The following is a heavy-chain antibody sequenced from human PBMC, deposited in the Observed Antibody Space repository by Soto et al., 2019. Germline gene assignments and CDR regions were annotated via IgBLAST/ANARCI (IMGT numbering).Heavy chain of an antibody. CDR1: GGSLSNFG. D-gene: IGHD3-22*01. CDR3: ARGDATKIVVTTYYAMDV. CDR2: IIPVFGTP. Sequence: QVQLVQSGAEVKKPGSSVKVSCTASGGSLSNFGISWVRQAPGQGLEWMGAIIPVFGTPNYAQKFQDRVTIKADESTTTVYMEVRSLTSEETAVYYCARGDATKIVVTTYYAMDVWGQGTTVTVSS. V-gene: IGHV1-69*12. J-gene: IGHJ6*02.